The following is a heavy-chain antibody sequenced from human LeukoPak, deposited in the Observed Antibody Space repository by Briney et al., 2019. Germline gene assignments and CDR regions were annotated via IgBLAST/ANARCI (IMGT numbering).Heavy chain of an antibody. V-gene: IGHV4-59*01. J-gene: IGHJ4*02. Sequence: SETLSLTCTVSGGSISSYYWSWIRQPPGKGLEWIGYIYYSGSTNYNPSLKSRVTISVDTSKNQFSLKLSSVTAADTAVYYCAREVWSGYYHFDYWGQGTLVTVSS. CDR2: IYYSGST. CDR1: GGSISSYY. D-gene: IGHD3-3*01. CDR3: AREVWSGYYHFDY.